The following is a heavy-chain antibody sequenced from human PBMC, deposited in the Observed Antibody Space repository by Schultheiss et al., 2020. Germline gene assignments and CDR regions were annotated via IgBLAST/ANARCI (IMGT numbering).Heavy chain of an antibody. CDR3: ARGYFAANWFDS. CDR2: INYSWST. CDR1: GGSFSCYY. J-gene: IGHJ5*01. Sequence: SETLSLTCAVYGGSFSCYYWSWIRQPPGKGLEWIGSINYSWSTNYNPSLKSRVTISVDTSMNQFSLKLSSVTAADTAVYYCARGYFAANWFDSWGQGTLVTVSS. D-gene: IGHD2/OR15-2a*01. V-gene: IGHV4-34*01.